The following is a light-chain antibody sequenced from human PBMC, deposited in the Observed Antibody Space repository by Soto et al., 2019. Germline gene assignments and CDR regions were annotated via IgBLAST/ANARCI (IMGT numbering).Light chain of an antibody. J-gene: IGKJ4*01. CDR1: QSLFFSSNNKNY. CDR3: QQYYSPPLS. Sequence: DIVMTQSPDSLAVSLGERATINCKSSQSLFFSSNNKNYLAWYQQKGGQPPKLLIYWASTRESGVPDRFRGSGSGTDFTLTITSLQAEDVAVYYCQQYYSPPLSFGGGTKVEIK. V-gene: IGKV4-1*01. CDR2: WAS.